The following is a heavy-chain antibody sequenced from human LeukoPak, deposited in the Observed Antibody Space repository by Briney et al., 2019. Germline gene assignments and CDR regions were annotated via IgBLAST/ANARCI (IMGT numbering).Heavy chain of an antibody. J-gene: IGHJ4*02. V-gene: IGHV4-34*01. D-gene: IGHD6-13*01. CDR3: ARVFSLTGYSSSWYKPYYFDY. Sequence: SETLSLTCAVYSGSFSGYYWSWIRQPPGKGLEWIGEINHSGSTNYNPSLKSRVTISVDTSKNQFSLKLSSVTAADTAVYYCARVFSLTGYSSSWYKPYYFDYWGQGTLVTVSS. CDR2: INHSGST. CDR1: SGSFSGYY.